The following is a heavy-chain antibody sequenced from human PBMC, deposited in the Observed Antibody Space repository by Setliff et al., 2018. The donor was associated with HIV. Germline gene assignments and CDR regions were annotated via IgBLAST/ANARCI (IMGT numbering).Heavy chain of an antibody. Sequence: GGSLRLSCAASGFTFSNYNMNWVRRAPGKGLEWVSSISYDSRFIYHADSMKGRFTISRDNAKKLVYLQMNSLRAEDTAIYYCARDRASSGYYARFDHWGQGTLVTVSS. CDR3: ARDRASSGYYARFDH. V-gene: IGHV3-21*01. J-gene: IGHJ4*02. D-gene: IGHD3-22*01. CDR2: ISYDSRFI. CDR1: GFTFSNYN.